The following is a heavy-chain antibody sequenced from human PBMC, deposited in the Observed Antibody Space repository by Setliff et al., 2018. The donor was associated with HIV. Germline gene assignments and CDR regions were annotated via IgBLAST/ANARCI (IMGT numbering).Heavy chain of an antibody. V-gene: IGHV4-34*01. Sequence: SETLSLTCAVYGGSFSGYYWSWIRQPPGKGLEWIGEINLDRTTNYNPSLKSRVTISVDTSKNQFSLTLNSVTAADTAVYYCARGSRQLTIFGVVFKTNYYFMDVWGKGTAVTVTS. CDR1: GGSFSGYY. CDR3: ARGSRQLTIFGVVFKTNYYFMDV. J-gene: IGHJ6*03. D-gene: IGHD3-3*01. CDR2: INLDRTT.